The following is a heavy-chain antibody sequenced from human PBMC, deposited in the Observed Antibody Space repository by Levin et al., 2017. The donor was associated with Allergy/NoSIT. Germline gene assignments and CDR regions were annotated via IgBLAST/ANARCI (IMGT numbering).Heavy chain of an antibody. CDR3: ASAEGWTPGITMVRGVIPREGYYFDY. D-gene: IGHD3-10*01. V-gene: IGHV4-30-4*01. CDR1: GGSISSGDYY. J-gene: IGHJ4*02. CDR2: IYYSGST. Sequence: SQTLSLTCTVSGGSISSGDYYWSWIRQPPGKGLEWIGYIYYSGSTYYNPSLKSRVTISVDTSKNQFSLKLSSVTAADTAVYYCASAEGWTPGITMVRGVIPREGYYFDYWGQGTLVTVSS.